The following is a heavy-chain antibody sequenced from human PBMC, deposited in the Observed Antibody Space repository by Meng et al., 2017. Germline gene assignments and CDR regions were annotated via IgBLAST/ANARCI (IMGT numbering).Heavy chain of an antibody. V-gene: IGHV4-61*01. CDR3: ARDVGGDYETLFDY. CDR2: IVYSGST. D-gene: IGHD4-17*01. CDR1: GGSVGSGNYY. Sequence: LQAAVQVLGRPSGTRSFTCTVSGGSVGSGNYYWSWLRQPPGKGLEWIGYIVYSGSTTYNPSLKTRVTISVDTSKNQFSLKLTSVTTADTAVYFCARDVGGDYETLFDYWGQGTLVTVSS. J-gene: IGHJ4*02.